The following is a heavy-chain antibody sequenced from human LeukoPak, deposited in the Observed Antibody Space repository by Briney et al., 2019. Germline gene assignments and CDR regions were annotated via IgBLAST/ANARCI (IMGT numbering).Heavy chain of an antibody. CDR1: GFTFSNHA. Sequence: PGGSLRLSCAASGFTFSNHAMSWVRQAPGKGLEWVSGISGSGGSTYYADSVKGRFTISRDNSENTFYLQMISLRGEDTAVYYCAKHRLHAPSGGPYFAYWGQGTPVTVSS. V-gene: IGHV3-23*01. D-gene: IGHD2-2*01. J-gene: IGHJ4*02. CDR2: ISGSGGST. CDR3: AKHRLHAPSGGPYFAY.